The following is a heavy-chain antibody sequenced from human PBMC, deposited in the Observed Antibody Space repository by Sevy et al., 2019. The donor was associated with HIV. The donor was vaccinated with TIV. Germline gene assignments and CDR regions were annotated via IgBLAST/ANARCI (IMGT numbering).Heavy chain of an antibody. Sequence: GGSLRLSCAATGFTVNSNYMSWVRQAPGKGLEWVSIIYTGDNTYYTDSVKGRFTISRDSSKNTLYLKMNSLRAEDRAVYYCARLSGYYYDSDGYYTTGNAFDIWGQGTMVTVSS. J-gene: IGHJ3*02. V-gene: IGHV3-53*01. D-gene: IGHD3-22*01. CDR1: GFTVNSNY. CDR2: IYTGDNT. CDR3: ARLSGYYYDSDGYYTTGNAFDI.